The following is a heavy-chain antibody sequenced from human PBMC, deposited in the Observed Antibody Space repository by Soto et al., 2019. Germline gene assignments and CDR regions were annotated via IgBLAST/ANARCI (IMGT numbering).Heavy chain of an antibody. CDR2: IYPGDSET. V-gene: IGHV5-51*01. CDR1: GYNFTTFW. J-gene: IGHJ4*02. Sequence: PGESLKISCKGSGYNFTTFWIGWVRQMPGKGLEWMGIIYPGDSETKYSPDFEGQVTISADRSTNTAYLQWRSLRAYDTAMYYCARLGFPGAIYFDSWGLGTLVTVSS. CDR3: ARLGFPGAIYFDS.